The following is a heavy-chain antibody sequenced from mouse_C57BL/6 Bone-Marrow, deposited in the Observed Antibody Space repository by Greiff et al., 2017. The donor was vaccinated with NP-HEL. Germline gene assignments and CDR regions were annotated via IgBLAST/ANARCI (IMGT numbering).Heavy chain of an antibody. J-gene: IGHJ2*01. CDR2: IYPGDGDT. CDR1: GYAFSSYW. V-gene: IGHV1-80*01. CDR3: ARGYYGSSYVWYYFDY. Sequence: VKLVESGAELVKPGASVKISCKASGYAFSSYWMNWVKQRPGKGLEWIGQIYPGDGDTNYNGKFKGKATLTADKSSSTAYMQLSSLTSEDSAVYFCARGYYGSSYVWYYFDYWGQGTTLTVSS. D-gene: IGHD1-1*01.